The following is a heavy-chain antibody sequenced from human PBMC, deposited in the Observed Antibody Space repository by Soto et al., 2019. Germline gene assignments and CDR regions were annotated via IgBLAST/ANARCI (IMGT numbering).Heavy chain of an antibody. CDR3: ARDVALFTIRFLEWERLNWFDP. V-gene: IGHV1-3*01. CDR1: GYTFTSYA. J-gene: IGHJ5*02. CDR2: INAGNGNT. Sequence: ASLKVSCKASGYTFTSYAMHWVRQAPGQRLEWMGWINAGNGNTKYSQKFQGRVTITRDTSAGTAYMELSSLRSEDTAVYYCARDVALFTIRFLEWERLNWFDPWGQGTLVTVSS. D-gene: IGHD3-3*01.